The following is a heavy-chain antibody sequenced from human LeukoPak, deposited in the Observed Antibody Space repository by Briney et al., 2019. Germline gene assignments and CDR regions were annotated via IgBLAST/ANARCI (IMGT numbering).Heavy chain of an antibody. CDR3: AKGSLGSWYYFDY. J-gene: IGHJ4*02. Sequence: GGSLRLSCAASGFTFGSSAMSWVRQAPGKGPEWVATFSRRGPDTYYADSVKGRFTIFRDNSKNMLYLQMKSLRAEDTAIYYCAKGSLGSWYYFDYWGQGTLVTVSS. V-gene: IGHV3-23*01. CDR1: GFTFGSSA. CDR2: FSRRGPDT. D-gene: IGHD6-13*01.